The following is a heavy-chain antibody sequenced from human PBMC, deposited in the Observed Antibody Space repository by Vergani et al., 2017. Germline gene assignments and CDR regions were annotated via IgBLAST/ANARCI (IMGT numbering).Heavy chain of an antibody. V-gene: IGHV3-33*01. CDR2: IWYDGSNK. J-gene: IGHJ4*02. D-gene: IGHD6-19*01. CDR3: ARDLIAVAALDY. CDR1: GFTFSSYG. Sequence: QVQLVESGGGLVKPGGSLRLSCAASGFTFSSYGMHWVRQAPGKGLEWVAVIWYDGSNKYYADSVKGRFTISRDNSKNTLYLQMNSLRAEDTAVYYCARDLIAVAALDYWGQGTLVTVSS.